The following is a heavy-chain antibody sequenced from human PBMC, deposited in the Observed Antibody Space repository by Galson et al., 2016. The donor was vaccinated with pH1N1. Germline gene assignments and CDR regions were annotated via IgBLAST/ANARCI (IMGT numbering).Heavy chain of an antibody. Sequence: LSLTCTVSGGAISSGDYYWTWIRQPPGKGLEWLGHMYFRGITFYNPSLKSPITISLDTSKNQFSLSLRSVTAADTAVYYCARGNRGSPPDRTFYFDFWGQGTLITVSS. CDR1: GGAISSGDYY. CDR2: MYFRGIT. J-gene: IGHJ4*02. D-gene: IGHD1-26*01. V-gene: IGHV4-30-4*01. CDR3: ARGNRGSPPDRTFYFDF.